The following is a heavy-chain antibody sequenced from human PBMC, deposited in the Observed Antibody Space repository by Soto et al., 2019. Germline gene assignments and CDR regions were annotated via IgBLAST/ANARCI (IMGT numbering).Heavy chain of an antibody. J-gene: IGHJ4*02. CDR1: GFSFSNYG. CDR2: MWYDGTIQ. V-gene: IGHV3-33*01. Sequence: QVQLVESGGGVVQPGRSLRLSCAASGFSFSNYGMHWVRQSPGKGLEWVAVMWYDGTIQNYADSVKGRFSISRDTSKNTLYLQMNCLTADDTAVYYCARRAPHGGYFDYWGEGTLVTVSS. CDR3: ARRAPHGGYFDY.